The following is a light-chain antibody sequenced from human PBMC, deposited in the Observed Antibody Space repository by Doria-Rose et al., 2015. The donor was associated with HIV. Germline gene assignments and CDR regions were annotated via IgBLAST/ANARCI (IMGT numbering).Light chain of an antibody. V-gene: IGKV4-1*01. CDR1: QSLLYTSKNY. Sequence: DIQVTQSPESLGMSLGERATLNCKSNQSLLYTSKNYLARYQQKPGQPPKLLIYWASTRQSGVPARFSGSGSGTDFTLTISSQEAEDVAVYYCQQYYDTPSFGPGTTVDIK. CDR3: QQYYDTPS. CDR2: WAS. J-gene: IGKJ3*01.